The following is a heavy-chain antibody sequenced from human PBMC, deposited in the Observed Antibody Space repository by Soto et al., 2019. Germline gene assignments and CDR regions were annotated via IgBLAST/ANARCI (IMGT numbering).Heavy chain of an antibody. Sequence: GGSLRLSCAASGFTFSGYWMSWVRQAPGKGLEWVANIKQDGSEKYYVDSVKGRFTISRDNAKNSLYLQMNSLRAEDTAVYYCARANLYYYGMDVWGQGTTVTVSS. D-gene: IGHD2-8*01. CDR1: GFTFSGYW. V-gene: IGHV3-7*01. CDR2: IKQDGSEK. J-gene: IGHJ6*02. CDR3: ARANLYYYGMDV.